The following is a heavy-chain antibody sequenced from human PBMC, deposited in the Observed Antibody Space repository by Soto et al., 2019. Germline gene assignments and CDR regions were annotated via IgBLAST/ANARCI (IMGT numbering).Heavy chain of an antibody. CDR3: ARGLVVIGSVNYYYGMDV. CDR2: INPSGGST. J-gene: IGHJ6*02. CDR1: GYTFTSYY. D-gene: IGHD3-22*01. Sequence: GASVKVSCKASGYTFTSYYMHWVRQAPGQGLEWMGIINPSGGSTSYAQKFQGRVTMTRDTSTSTIYMELSSLRSEDTAVYYCARGLVVIGSVNYYYGMDVWGQGTTITVSS. V-gene: IGHV1-46*01.